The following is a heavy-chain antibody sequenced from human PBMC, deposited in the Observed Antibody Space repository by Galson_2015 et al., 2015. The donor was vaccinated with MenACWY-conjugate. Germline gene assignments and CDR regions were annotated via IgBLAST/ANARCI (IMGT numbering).Heavy chain of an antibody. J-gene: IGHJ4*02. CDR2: INPSSGTT. D-gene: IGHD2-15*01. CDR1: GYTSTTDS. Sequence: SVTVSCKASGYTSTTDSIHWVRQAPGQGLEWMGRINPSSGTTTYAQKFQGRVTMTRDTSYMELYSLRSEDTAVYYCAGRNSSGGRGDFDYWGQGTLVTVSS. CDR3: AGRNSSGGRGDFDY. V-gene: IGHV1-46*01.